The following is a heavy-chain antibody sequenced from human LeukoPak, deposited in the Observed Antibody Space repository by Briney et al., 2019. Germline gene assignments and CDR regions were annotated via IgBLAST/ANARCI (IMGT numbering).Heavy chain of an antibody. D-gene: IGHD2-21*01. J-gene: IGHJ3*02. V-gene: IGHV4-59*01. CDR2: IYYSGST. CDR1: GGSISSYY. CDR3: ARDLRVVMRDAFDI. Sequence: SETLSLTCTVSGGSISSYYWSWIRQPPGKGLEWIGYIYYSGSTNYNPSLKSRVTISVDTSKNQFSLKLSSVTAADTAVYYCARDLRVVMRDAFDIWGQGTMVTVSS.